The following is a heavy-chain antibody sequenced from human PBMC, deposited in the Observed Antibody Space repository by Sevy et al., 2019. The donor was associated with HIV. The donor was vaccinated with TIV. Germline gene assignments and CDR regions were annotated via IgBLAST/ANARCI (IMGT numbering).Heavy chain of an antibody. Sequence: GGSLRLSCVASGFTFSNYGMHWVRQAPGKGLEWVAVISYDGSKKYYADSVKGRFIISRDISKNTLYVQMNSLKPEDTAVYYCANDRRDTPMGTFDYWGQGSMVTVSS. V-gene: IGHV3-30*18. CDR3: ANDRRDTPMGTFDY. D-gene: IGHD5-18*01. CDR2: ISYDGSKK. J-gene: IGHJ4*02. CDR1: GFTFSNYG.